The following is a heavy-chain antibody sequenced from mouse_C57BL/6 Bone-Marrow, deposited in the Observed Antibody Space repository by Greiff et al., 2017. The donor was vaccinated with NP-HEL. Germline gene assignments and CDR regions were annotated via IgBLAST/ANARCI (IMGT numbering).Heavy chain of an antibody. CDR1: GFTFSSYA. D-gene: IGHD1-1*01. CDR2: ISDGGSYT. CDR3: AREYYGSSHWYFDV. J-gene: IGHJ1*03. V-gene: IGHV5-4*01. Sequence: EVMLVESGGGLVKPGGSLKLSCAASGFTFSSYAMSWVRQTPEKRLEWVATISDGGSYTYYPDNVKGRFTISRDNAKNNLYLQMSHLESEDTAMYYCAREYYGSSHWYFDVWGTGTTVTVSS.